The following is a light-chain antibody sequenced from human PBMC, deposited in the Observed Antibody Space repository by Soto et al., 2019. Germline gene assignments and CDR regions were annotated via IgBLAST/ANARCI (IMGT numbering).Light chain of an antibody. J-gene: IGKJ1*01. CDR1: QGISSW. CDR3: QQYYSTPWT. Sequence: DIQMTQSPSSVSASVGDRVTITCRASQGISSWLAWYQQKPGQPPKVLIYWASTREFGVPDRFSGSGSGTDFTLTISSLQAEDVAVYYCQQYYSTPWTFGQGTKVEIK. CDR2: WAS. V-gene: IGKV4-1*01.